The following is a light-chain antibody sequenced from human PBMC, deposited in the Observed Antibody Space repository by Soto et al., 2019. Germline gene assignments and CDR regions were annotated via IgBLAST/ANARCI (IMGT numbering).Light chain of an antibody. V-gene: IGKV1-5*01. CDR1: QSISSW. CDR2: DAS. J-gene: IGKJ4*01. Sequence: DIQMTQSPSTLSASVGDRVTITCRASQSISSWLAWYQQKPGKAPKLLIYDASSLESGVPSRFSGSGSGTEFTLTISSLQPDAFATYYCQQYNSYSLTFGGGTKVEIK. CDR3: QQYNSYSLT.